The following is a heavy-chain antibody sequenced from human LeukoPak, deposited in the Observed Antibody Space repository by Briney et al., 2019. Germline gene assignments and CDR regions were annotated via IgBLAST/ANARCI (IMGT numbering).Heavy chain of an antibody. CDR3: ARDSGYGSGSYYGWSWFDP. D-gene: IGHD3-10*01. CDR1: GYTFTSYA. CDR2: INTNTGNP. J-gene: IGHJ5*02. Sequence: ASVKVSCKASGYTFTSYAMNWVRQAPGQGLEWMGWINTNTGNPTYAQGFTGRFVFSLDTSVSTAYLQISSLKAEDTAVYYCARDSGYGSGSYYGWSWFDPWGQGTLVTVSS. V-gene: IGHV7-4-1*02.